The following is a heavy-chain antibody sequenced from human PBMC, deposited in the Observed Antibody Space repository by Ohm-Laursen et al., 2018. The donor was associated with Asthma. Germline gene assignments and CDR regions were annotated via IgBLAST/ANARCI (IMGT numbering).Heavy chain of an antibody. D-gene: IGHD2-15*01. J-gene: IGHJ6*02. CDR2: ISASAGTM. Sequence: SLRLSCAASGITFSDSYMTWIRQAPGKGLEWISYISASAGTMYYADSVKGRFTISRDNAKKSLFLHMSSPRAEDTAVYYCARGRSGGCYWGPCDFNSPLDVWGQGTTVIVSS. CDR1: GITFSDSY. CDR3: ARGRSGGCYWGPCDFNSPLDV. V-gene: IGHV3-11*01.